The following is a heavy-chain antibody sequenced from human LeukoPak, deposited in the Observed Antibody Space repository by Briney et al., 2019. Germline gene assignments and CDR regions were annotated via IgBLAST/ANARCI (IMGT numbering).Heavy chain of an antibody. CDR1: GFSFSYYW. V-gene: IGHV3-7*01. Sequence: PGGSLRLSCAASGFSFSYYWMSWVRQAPGKGLEWVANIKQDRSEKYYVDSVKGRFTISRDNAKKSLYLQMSSLRAEDTAVYYCARDAEVGTLFGALSRYNWFDPWGQGALVTVSS. CDR3: ARDAEVGTLFGALSRYNWFDP. J-gene: IGHJ5*02. CDR2: IKQDRSEK. D-gene: IGHD3-3*01.